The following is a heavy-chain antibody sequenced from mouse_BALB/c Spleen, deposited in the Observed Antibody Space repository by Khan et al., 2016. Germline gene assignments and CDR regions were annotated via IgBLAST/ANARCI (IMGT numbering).Heavy chain of an antibody. CDR2: IRGGGST. Sequence: QVQLKESGPGLVAPSQSLSITCTVSGFSLSRYSVHWVRQPPGKGLEWRGMIRGGGSTDYKSALKSRLSISRDNSKSQVFLKMNSLRTDDTAMYYCARNRLYGCDGVFAYWGQGTLVTVSA. CDR1: GFSLSRYS. CDR3: ARNRLYGCDGVFAY. J-gene: IGHJ3*01. D-gene: IGHD2-2*01. V-gene: IGHV2-6-4*01.